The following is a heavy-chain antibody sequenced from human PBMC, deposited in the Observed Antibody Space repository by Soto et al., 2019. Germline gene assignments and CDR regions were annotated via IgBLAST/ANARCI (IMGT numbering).Heavy chain of an antibody. CDR3: ARTRFGAVAGT. CDR1: GYTFTDYY. V-gene: IGHV1-46*01. J-gene: IGHJ5*02. D-gene: IGHD6-19*01. CDR2: INPSGGST. Sequence: ASVKVSCKAFGYTFTDYYMHWVRQAPGQGLEWMGIINPSGGSTSYAQKFQGRVTLTSDTSTNTVYMELSSLRSEDTAVYYCARTRFGAVAGTWGQGTLVTVSS.